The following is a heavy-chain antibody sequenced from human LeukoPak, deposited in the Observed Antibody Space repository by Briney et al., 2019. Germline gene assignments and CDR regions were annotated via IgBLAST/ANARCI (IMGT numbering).Heavy chain of an antibody. J-gene: IGHJ4*02. D-gene: IGHD4-17*01. V-gene: IGHV3-23*01. CDR3: ARRGESTTYGDYRFDY. CDR1: GFTFSNHA. Sequence: GGSLRLSCAASGFTFSNHAMSWVRQAPGRGLEWVSAISGSSGLTYYADSVKGRFAISRDNSKNTLFLQMNSLRAEDTAVYYCARRGESTTYGDYRFDYWGQGTLVTVSS. CDR2: ISGSSGLT.